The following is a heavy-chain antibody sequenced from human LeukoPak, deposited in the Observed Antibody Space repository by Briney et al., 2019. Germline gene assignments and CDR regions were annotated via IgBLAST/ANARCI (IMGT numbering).Heavy chain of an antibody. Sequence: GASVKVSCKVSGYTLTELSMHWVRQAPGKGLEWMGGFDPEDGETIYAQKFQGRVTMTEDASTDTAYMELSSLRSEDTAVYYCATEAFGGSYDNWFDPWGQGTLVTVSS. V-gene: IGHV1-24*01. CDR1: GYTLTELS. J-gene: IGHJ5*02. D-gene: IGHD1-26*01. CDR2: FDPEDGET. CDR3: ATEAFGGSYDNWFDP.